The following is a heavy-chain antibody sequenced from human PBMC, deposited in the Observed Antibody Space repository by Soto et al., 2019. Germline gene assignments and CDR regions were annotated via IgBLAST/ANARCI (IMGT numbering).Heavy chain of an antibody. D-gene: IGHD6-19*01. V-gene: IGHV3-21*01. Sequence: EVQLVESGGGLVKPGGSLRLSCAASGFTFSSYSMNWVRQAPGKGLEWVSSISSSSSYIYYADSVKGRFTISRDNAKNSLYRQMNSLRAEDTAVYYCAIDQSSGWYLSAFDIWGQGTMVTVSS. CDR1: GFTFSSYS. CDR2: ISSSSSYI. J-gene: IGHJ3*02. CDR3: AIDQSSGWYLSAFDI.